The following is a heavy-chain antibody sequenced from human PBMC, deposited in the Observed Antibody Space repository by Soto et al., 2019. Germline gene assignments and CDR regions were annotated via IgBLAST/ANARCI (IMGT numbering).Heavy chain of an antibody. CDR1: GDSISDSNW. V-gene: IGHV4-4*02. D-gene: IGHD3-10*01. CDR3: AKTLGSGSYMPF. Sequence: QVQLQESGPGLVKPSGTLSLTCTVSGDSISDSNWWTWVRQPPGKGLEWIGEVYHSGRANYNPSLRRRVTMSADTLKNHFNLRLSSVTAADTAVYYCAKTLGSGSYMPFWGQGTLVAVSP. CDR2: VYHSGRA. J-gene: IGHJ4*02.